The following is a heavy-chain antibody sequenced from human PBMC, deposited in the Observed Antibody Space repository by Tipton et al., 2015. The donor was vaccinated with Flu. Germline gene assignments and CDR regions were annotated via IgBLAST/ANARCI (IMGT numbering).Heavy chain of an antibody. V-gene: IGHV4-59*12. Sequence: TLSLTCTVSGGSISSYYWSWIRQPPGKGLEWIGYIYYSGSTNYNPSLKSRVTISVDTSKNQFSLKLSSVTAADTAVYYCARGADYDILTGYRDQDAFDIWGQGTMVTVSS. CDR1: GGSISSYY. CDR2: IYYSGST. J-gene: IGHJ3*02. CDR3: ARGADYDILTGYRDQDAFDI. D-gene: IGHD3-9*01.